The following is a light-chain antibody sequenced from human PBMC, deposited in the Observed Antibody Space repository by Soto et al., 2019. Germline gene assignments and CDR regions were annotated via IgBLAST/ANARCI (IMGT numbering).Light chain of an antibody. Sequence: DIQMTQAPSFVSAFVGDRVTITCRASQVISSWLAWYQQKPGKAPKLLIYAASSLQSGVPSRFSGSESGTDFTPTISSLQPEDSATYYCQQASSFPLTFGGGTKVEIK. CDR2: AAS. V-gene: IGKV1-12*01. CDR1: QVISSW. CDR3: QQASSFPLT. J-gene: IGKJ4*01.